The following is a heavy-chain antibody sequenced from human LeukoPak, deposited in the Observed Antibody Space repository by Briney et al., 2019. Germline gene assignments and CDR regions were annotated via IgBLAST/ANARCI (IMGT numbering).Heavy chain of an antibody. D-gene: IGHD3-22*01. CDR1: GFTFSSYA. Sequence: PGGSLRLSCAASGFTFSSYAMSWARQAPGKGLGWVSTIWGSSDGTYYADSVNGRFTISRDNSKNTVYLQMNSLRAHHTAVYYCAKDLDDSSAFCSYHHWGQGTLVTVSS. CDR2: IWGSSDGT. CDR3: AKDLDDSSAFCSYHH. J-gene: IGHJ1*01. V-gene: IGHV3-23*01.